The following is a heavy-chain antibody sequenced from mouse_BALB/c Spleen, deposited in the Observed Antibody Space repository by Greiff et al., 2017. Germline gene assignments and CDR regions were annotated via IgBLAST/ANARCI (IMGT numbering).Heavy chain of an antibody. D-gene: IGHD1-1*01. CDR3: ARNGDYYGSSGWYDLDD. CDR2: IWSGGST. J-gene: IGHJ2*01. V-gene: IGHV2-2*02. Sequence: VQWVESGPGLVQPSQRLSITCPVSGFSLPSYGVPWVRRSPGKDLEWLGVIWSGGSTDYNAAFISRLSISKDNSKSQVFFKMNSLQANDTAIYYWARNGDYYGSSGWYDLDDWGQGTTLTVSS. CDR1: GFSLPSYG.